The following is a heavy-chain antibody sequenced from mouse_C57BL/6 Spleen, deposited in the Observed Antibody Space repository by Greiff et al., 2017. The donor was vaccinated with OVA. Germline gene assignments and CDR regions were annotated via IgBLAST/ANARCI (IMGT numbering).Heavy chain of an antibody. CDR2: INPNNGGT. V-gene: IGHV1-26*01. CDR1: GYTFTDYY. J-gene: IGHJ2*01. Sequence: VQLQQSGPELVKPGASVKISYKASGYTFTDYYMNWVKQSHGKSLEWIGDINPNNGGTSYNQKFKGKATLTVDKSSSTAYMELRSLTSEDSAVYYCARSGYYDYGGFDYWGQGTTLTVSS. D-gene: IGHD2-4*01. CDR3: ARSGYYDYGGFDY.